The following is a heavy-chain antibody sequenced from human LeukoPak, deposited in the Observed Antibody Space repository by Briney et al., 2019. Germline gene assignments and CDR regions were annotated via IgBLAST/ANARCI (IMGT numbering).Heavy chain of an antibody. CDR1: GGSISSSSYY. CDR3: ARHETLNTAMVLRA. J-gene: IGHJ5*02. Sequence: SETLSLTCTVAGGSISSSSYYWGWIRQPPGKGLEWFGSIYYSGSTYYNPSLKSRVTISVDTSKNQFSLRLSSVTAADTAVYYCARHETLNTAMVLRAWGQGTLVTVSS. V-gene: IGHV4-39*01. D-gene: IGHD5-18*01. CDR2: IYYSGST.